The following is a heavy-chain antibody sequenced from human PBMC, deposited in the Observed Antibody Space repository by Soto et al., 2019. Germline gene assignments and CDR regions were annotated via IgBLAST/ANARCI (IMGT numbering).Heavy chain of an antibody. D-gene: IGHD5-18*01. J-gene: IGHJ4*02. Sequence: QVQLVQSGAEVKKPGSSVKVSCKASGGTFSSYAISWVRQAPGQGLEWMGGIIPIFGTANYAQKFQGRVTITADESTSTAYMELSSLRSEDTSVYYCARLDTAMVTGGPYFDYWGQGTLVTVSS. V-gene: IGHV1-69*01. CDR2: IIPIFGTA. CDR3: ARLDTAMVTGGPYFDY. CDR1: GGTFSSYA.